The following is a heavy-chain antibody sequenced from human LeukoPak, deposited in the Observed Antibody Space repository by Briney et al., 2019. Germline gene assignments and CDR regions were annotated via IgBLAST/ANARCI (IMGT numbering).Heavy chain of an antibody. Sequence: PSGTLSLTCAVYGGSFSGYYWSWIRQPPGKGLEWIGEINHSGSTNYNPSLKSRVTILIDTSKNQFSLKLSSVTAADTAVYYCAKRGNWGFFDYWGQGTLVTVSS. D-gene: IGHD7-27*01. CDR3: AKRGNWGFFDY. J-gene: IGHJ4*02. CDR1: GGSFSGYY. V-gene: IGHV4-34*01. CDR2: INHSGST.